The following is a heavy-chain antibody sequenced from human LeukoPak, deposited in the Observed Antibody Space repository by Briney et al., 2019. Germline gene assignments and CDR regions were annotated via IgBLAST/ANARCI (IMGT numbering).Heavy chain of an antibody. Sequence: PGGSLRLSCEASGFTFNAHAMNWVRQAPGKGLEWVSVISGDVRDTNYANPVKGRFTISRDNSKNTVFLQMNSLRPEDTALYYCVRDLRTDYAFDSWGQGTLVTVSS. V-gene: IGHV3-23*01. J-gene: IGHJ4*02. CDR2: ISGDVRDT. CDR1: GFTFNAHA. CDR3: VRDLRTDYAFDS. D-gene: IGHD4/OR15-4a*01.